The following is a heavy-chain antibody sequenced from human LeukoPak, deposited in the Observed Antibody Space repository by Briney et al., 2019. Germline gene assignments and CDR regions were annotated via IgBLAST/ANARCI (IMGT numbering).Heavy chain of an antibody. CDR1: GGSISRYY. D-gene: IGHD6-13*01. J-gene: IGHJ1*01. V-gene: IGHV4-59*08. CDR3: ARPGYSSSWYPFQH. CDR2: IYYSGST. Sequence: PSETLSLTCTVSGGSISRYYWSWIRQPPGKGLEWIGYIYYSGSTNYNPSLKSRVTISVDTSKNQFSLKLSSVTAADTAVYYCARPGYSSSWYPFQHWGQGTLVTVSS.